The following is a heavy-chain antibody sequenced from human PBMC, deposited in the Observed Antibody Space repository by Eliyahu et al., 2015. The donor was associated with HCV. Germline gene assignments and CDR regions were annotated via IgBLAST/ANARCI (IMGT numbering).Heavy chain of an antibody. J-gene: IGHJ2*01. CDR1: GXXFXDHY. CDR3: ARELATVARYFDL. V-gene: IGHV3-11*01. Sequence: QVQLVESGGGLVKPGGSLRLSXAAXGXXFXDHYMSWIRQAPGKGLEWVSYISTTGNTIYYADSVKGRFTISRDNAKNSLYLQINSLRAEDTAFYYCARELATVARYFDLWGRGALGHCLL. CDR2: ISTTGNTI. D-gene: IGHD5-12*01.